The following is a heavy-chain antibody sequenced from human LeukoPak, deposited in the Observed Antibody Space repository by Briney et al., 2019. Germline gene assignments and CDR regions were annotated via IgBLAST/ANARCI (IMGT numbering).Heavy chain of an antibody. CDR1: GYTFNRYG. CDR3: ARARDTSGWYLDAFGV. CDR2: ISPYNGNA. J-gene: IGHJ3*01. V-gene: IGHV1-18*01. D-gene: IGHD6-19*01. Sequence: ASVKASCKASGYTFNRYGLTWVRQPPGHGLEWVGWISPYNGNAHYAQKLQGRVTMTIDTATSTAYVELRSLRSDDTAVYYCARARDTSGWYLDAFGVWGQGTLVTVSS.